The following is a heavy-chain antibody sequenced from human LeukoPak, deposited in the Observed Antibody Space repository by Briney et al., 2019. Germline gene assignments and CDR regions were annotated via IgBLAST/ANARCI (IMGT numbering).Heavy chain of an antibody. D-gene: IGHD2-15*01. V-gene: IGHV4-34*01. J-gene: IGHJ6*03. CDR3: ARRGGGKYYYYYYMDV. Sequence: SETLSLTCAVYGGSFSGYYWSWIRQPPGKGLEWIGEINHSGSTNYNPSLKSRVTISVDTSKNQFSLKLSSVTAADTAVYYCARRGGGKYYYYYYMDVRGKGTTVTIS. CDR2: INHSGST. CDR1: GGSFSGYY.